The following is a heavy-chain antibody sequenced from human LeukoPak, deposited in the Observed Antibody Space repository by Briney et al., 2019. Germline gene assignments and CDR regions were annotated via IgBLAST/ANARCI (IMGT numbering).Heavy chain of an antibody. J-gene: IGHJ6*03. CDR2: IYYSGST. Sequence: SETLSLTCTVSGGSISSSSYYWGWIRQPPGKGLEWIGSIYYSGSTYYNPSLKSRVTISVDTSKNQFSLKLSSVTAADTAVYYCARKYNDYYYYMDVWGKGTTVTVSS. CDR3: ARKYNDYYYYMDV. CDR1: GGSISSSSYY. D-gene: IGHD1-14*01. V-gene: IGHV4-39*07.